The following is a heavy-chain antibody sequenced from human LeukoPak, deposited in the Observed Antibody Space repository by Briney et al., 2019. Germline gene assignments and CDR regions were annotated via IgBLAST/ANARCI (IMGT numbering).Heavy chain of an antibody. Sequence: SETLSLTCTVSGYSISSGYYWGWIRQPPGKGLEWIGSIYHSGSTYYNPSLKSRVTISVDTSKNQFSLKLSSVTAADTAVYYCARCMASNAYYYYYYMDVWGKGTTVIVSS. V-gene: IGHV4-38-2*02. D-gene: IGHD2-8*01. CDR1: GYSISSGYY. CDR2: IYHSGST. CDR3: ARCMASNAYYYYYYMDV. J-gene: IGHJ6*03.